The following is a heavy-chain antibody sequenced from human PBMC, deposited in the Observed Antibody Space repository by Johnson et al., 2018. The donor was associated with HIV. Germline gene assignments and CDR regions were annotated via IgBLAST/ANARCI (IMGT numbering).Heavy chain of an antibody. CDR1: GFSFSTYA. CDR3: ARSGGVAGLDAFDI. CDR2: ISSNGGST. J-gene: IGHJ3*02. D-gene: IGHD3-16*01. V-gene: IGHV3-64*07. Sequence: VQLVESGGGVVQPGRSLRLSCAASGFSFSTYAMHWVRQAPGKGLEYVSAISSNGGSTYYADFVEGRFIISRDNSKNTLYLQMGSLRPEDMAVYYCARSGGVAGLDAFDIWGQGTMVTVSS.